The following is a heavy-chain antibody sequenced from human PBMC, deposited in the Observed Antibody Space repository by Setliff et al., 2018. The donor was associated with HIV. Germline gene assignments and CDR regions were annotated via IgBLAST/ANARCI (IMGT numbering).Heavy chain of an antibody. CDR3: ASLGYSYGPDFDY. CDR1: GGTLKNNA. Sequence: SVKVSCKASGGTLKNNAISWVRQAPGQGLEWMGGIIPIFGTANYAQKFQGRVTITTDESTSTAYMELSSLRSEDTAVYYCASLGYSYGPDFDYWGQGTLVTVSS. V-gene: IGHV1-69*05. J-gene: IGHJ4*02. CDR2: IIPIFGTA. D-gene: IGHD5-18*01.